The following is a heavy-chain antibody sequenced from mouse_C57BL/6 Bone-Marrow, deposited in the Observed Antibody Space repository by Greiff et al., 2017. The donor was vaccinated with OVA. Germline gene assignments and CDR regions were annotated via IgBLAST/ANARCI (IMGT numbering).Heavy chain of an antibody. Sequence: EVQLQQSGAELVRPGASVKLSCTASGFNIKDDYMHWVKQRPEQGLEWIGWIDPANGDTEYASQFPGKATITADTSSNTAYLQLSSLTSEDTAVYYCTTDYYWGQGTTLTVSS. CDR1: GFNIKDDY. CDR2: IDPANGDT. V-gene: IGHV14-4*01. CDR3: TTDYY. J-gene: IGHJ2*01. D-gene: IGHD1-1*02.